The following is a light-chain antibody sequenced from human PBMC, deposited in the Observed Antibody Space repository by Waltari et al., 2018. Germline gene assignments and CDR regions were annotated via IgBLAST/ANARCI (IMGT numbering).Light chain of an antibody. Sequence: EIVLTQSPDTLSFSPGESATLSCRASESISKYLAWYQQKPGQAPMLLIYHASSRSSGIPDRFSGSGFGTDFSLTINRLEPEDFAVYYCQHYVNLPATFGQGTKLEIK. J-gene: IGKJ1*01. V-gene: IGKV3-20*01. CDR3: QHYVNLPAT. CDR1: ESISKY. CDR2: HAS.